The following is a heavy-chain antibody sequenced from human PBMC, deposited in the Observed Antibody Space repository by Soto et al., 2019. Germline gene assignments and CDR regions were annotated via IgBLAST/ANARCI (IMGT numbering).Heavy chain of an antibody. J-gene: IGHJ4*02. CDR3: ARDGSWELLAFYFDY. CDR1: GFTFTSYG. Sequence: GASVKVSCKASGFTFTSYGISWVRQAPGQGLEWMGWISAYNGNTNYAQKLQGRVTMTTDTSTSTAYMGLRSLRSDDTAVYYCARDGSWELLAFYFDYWGQGTLVTVSS. CDR2: ISAYNGNT. V-gene: IGHV1-18*01. D-gene: IGHD1-26*01.